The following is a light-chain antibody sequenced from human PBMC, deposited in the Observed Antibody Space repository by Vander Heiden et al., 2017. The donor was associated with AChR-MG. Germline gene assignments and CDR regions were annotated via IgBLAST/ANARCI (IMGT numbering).Light chain of an antibody. V-gene: IGLV3-1*01. CDR3: QAWDSSTLVV. J-gene: IGLJ2*01. CDR2: QDN. Sequence: SYELTQPPSVSVSPGQTTSITCSGDKSGDKYACWFQQKPGQSPVLVIYQDNKRPSGIPERFSGSNSGNTATLTISGTQAMDEADYYCQAWDSSTLVVFGGGTKLTVL. CDR1: KSGDKY.